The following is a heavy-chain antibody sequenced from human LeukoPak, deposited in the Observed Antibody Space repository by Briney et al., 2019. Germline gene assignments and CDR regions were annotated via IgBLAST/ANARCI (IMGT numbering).Heavy chain of an antibody. Sequence: PGRSLRLSCAASGFTFSSYSMHWVRQAPGKGLEWVAVISYDGSNKYYADSVKGRFTISRDNSKNTLYLQMNSLRAEDTAVYYCAREPHTTGYYYSFDYWGQGTLVTVSS. V-gene: IGHV3-30*04. CDR1: GFTFSSYS. D-gene: IGHD3-22*01. CDR3: AREPHTTGYYYSFDY. J-gene: IGHJ4*02. CDR2: ISYDGSNK.